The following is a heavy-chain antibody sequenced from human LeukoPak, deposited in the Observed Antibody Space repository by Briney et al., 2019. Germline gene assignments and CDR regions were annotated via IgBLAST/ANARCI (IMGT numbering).Heavy chain of an antibody. CDR2: IAWNSGIT. CDR1: GFTFDDYT. Sequence: PGGSLRLYCAASGFTFDDYTMHWVRQVPGKGLEWVSGIAWNSGITGYADSVKGRFTISRDNAKNSLSLQMNSLRAEDTAFYYCVKDIGGDVIPRRFDYWGQGTLVTVSS. V-gene: IGHV3-9*01. CDR3: VKDIGGDVIPRRFDY. J-gene: IGHJ4*02. D-gene: IGHD3-10*01.